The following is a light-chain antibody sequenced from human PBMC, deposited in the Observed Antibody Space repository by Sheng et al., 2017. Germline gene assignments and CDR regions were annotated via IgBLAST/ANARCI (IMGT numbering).Light chain of an antibody. CDR1: QSISSW. J-gene: IGKJ4*01. Sequence: DIQMTQSPSTLSASVGARVTIACRASQSISSWLAWYQQKPGKAPKLLIYKASTLESGVPSTFSGSGSGTDFTLTISSLQPEDFATYYCQQSYSTPLTFGGGTKVEIK. CDR2: KAS. CDR3: QQSYSTPLT. V-gene: IGKV1-5*03.